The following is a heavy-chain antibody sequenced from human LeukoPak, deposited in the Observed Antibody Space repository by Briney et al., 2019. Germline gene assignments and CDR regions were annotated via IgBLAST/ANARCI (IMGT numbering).Heavy chain of an antibody. Sequence: SETLSLTCAVYGESFSGYYWSWIRQPPGKGLEWIGEINHSGSTNYNPSLKSRVTISVDTSKNQFSLKLSSVTAADTAVYYCARDRDYDILTGYYYYYYMDVWGKGTTVTVSS. V-gene: IGHV4-34*01. CDR3: ARDRDYDILTGYYYYYYMDV. CDR2: INHSGST. CDR1: GESFSGYY. J-gene: IGHJ6*03. D-gene: IGHD3-9*01.